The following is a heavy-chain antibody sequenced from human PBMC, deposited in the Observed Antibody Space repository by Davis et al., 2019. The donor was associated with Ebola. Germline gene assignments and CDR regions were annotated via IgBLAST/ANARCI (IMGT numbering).Heavy chain of an antibody. CDR1: GGFISSYY. CDR2: IYYSGST. J-gene: IGHJ3*02. CDR3: ARDPLYCSSTSCSTSGFDI. D-gene: IGHD2-2*01. V-gene: IGHV4-59*01. Sequence: ETLSLTCTVSGGFISSYYWSWIRQPPGKGLEWIGYIYYSGSTNYNPSLKSRVTISVDTSKNQFSLKLSSVTAADTAVYYCARDPLYCSSTSCSTSGFDIWGQGTMVTVSS.